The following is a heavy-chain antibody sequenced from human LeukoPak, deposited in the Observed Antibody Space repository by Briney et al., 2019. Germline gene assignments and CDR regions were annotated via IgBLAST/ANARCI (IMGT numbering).Heavy chain of an antibody. V-gene: IGHV3-23*01. CDR2: ISGSGGNI. D-gene: IGHD3-10*01. CDR3: ARVYTMVRGVIRYYYYYYMDV. J-gene: IGHJ6*03. Sequence: GGSLRLSCAASGFTFSSYAMSWVRQAPGKGLEWVSSISGSGGNIYYADSVKGRFTISRDNSKNMLYLQMGSLRVEDMAVYYCARVYTMVRGVIRYYYYYYMDVWGKGTTVTVSS. CDR1: GFTFSSYA.